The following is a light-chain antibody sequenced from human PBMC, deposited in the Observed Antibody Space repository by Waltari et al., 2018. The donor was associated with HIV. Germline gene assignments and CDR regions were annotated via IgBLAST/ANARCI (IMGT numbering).Light chain of an antibody. CDR2: EVS. CDR1: TSDIGAYNF. V-gene: IGLV2-14*01. Sequence: QSALPQPASVSGSPGKPITISCIGSTSDIGAYNFVSCYQQRPGKAPKLMFDEVSDRPSGSSNRFSGSKSGITASLTISGLQADDEADYYCASYTRSGILLFGGGTRLTVL. J-gene: IGLJ2*01. CDR3: ASYTRSGILL.